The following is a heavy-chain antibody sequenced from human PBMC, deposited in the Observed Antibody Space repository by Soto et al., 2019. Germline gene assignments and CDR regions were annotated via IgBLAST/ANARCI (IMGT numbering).Heavy chain of an antibody. CDR3: ARVYSSSWYWSFDY. CDR2: ISAYNGNT. D-gene: IGHD6-13*01. V-gene: IGHV1-18*01. CDR1: GYTFTSYC. Sequence: ASVKVSCKASGYTFTSYCISWVRQAPGQGLEWMGWISAYNGNTNYAQKLQGRVTMTTDTSTSTAYMELRSLRSDDTAVYYCARVYSSSWYWSFDYWGQGTLVTVSS. J-gene: IGHJ4*02.